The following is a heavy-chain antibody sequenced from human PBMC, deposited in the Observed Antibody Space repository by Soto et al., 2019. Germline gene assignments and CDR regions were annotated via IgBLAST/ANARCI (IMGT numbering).Heavy chain of an antibody. CDR3: VRCKLMATNRFRYYYGMDV. V-gene: IGHV4-39*01. CDR2: VYYTGDT. D-gene: IGHD1-26*01. Sequence: SETLSLTCTVSGASISTPGSYWGWVRQSPGTGLQWIGFVYYTGDTYYSPSFKSRVTMSVDTSKNQLSMTLRSMTAADTALFYCVRCKLMATNRFRYYYGMDVWGQGTTVTVSS. CDR1: GASISTPGSY. J-gene: IGHJ6*02.